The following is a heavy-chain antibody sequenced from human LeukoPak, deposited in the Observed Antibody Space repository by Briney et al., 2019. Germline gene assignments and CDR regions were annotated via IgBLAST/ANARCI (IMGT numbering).Heavy chain of an antibody. CDR3: AKVADPHYGLDY. D-gene: IGHD4-17*01. CDR2: ISGSGVNT. J-gene: IGHJ4*02. V-gene: IGHV3-23*01. Sequence: GGSLRLSCAASGFTFSSYAMTWVRQAPGKGLEWVSVISGSGVNTDYADSVKGRFTISRDNSKNTLYLQMNSLRAEDTAVYYCAKVADPHYGLDYWGQGTLVTVSS. CDR1: GFTFSSYA.